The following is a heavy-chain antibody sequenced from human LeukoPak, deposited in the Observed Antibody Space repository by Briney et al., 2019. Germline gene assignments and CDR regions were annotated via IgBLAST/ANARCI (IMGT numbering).Heavy chain of an antibody. V-gene: IGHV4-59*11. Sequence: SETLSLTCTVSGGSISSHYWSWIRQSPGKGLEWIGYIYNSGSTNYNPSLKSRVTISIDTSKNQFSLKLSSVTAADTAVYYCARGYCSSTSCYISYYFDYWGQGTLVTVSS. CDR3: ARGYCSSTSCYISYYFDY. CDR1: GGSISSHY. D-gene: IGHD2-2*02. CDR2: IYNSGST. J-gene: IGHJ4*02.